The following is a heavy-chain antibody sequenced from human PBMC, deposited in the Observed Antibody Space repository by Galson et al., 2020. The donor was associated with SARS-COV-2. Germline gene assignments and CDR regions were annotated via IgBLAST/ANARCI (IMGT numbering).Heavy chain of an antibody. Sequence: GGSLRLSCSASGFTFSSYAMSWVRQAPGKGLEWVSGISGGGGSTFYADSVKGRFTISRDNSKTTLYLQVNSLRAEDRAVYYCANSYTGYPDYFRNWGQGTLVTVSS. V-gene: IGHV3-23*01. J-gene: IGHJ4*02. CDR1: GFTFSSYA. CDR2: ISGGGGST. CDR3: ANSYTGYPDYFRN. D-gene: IGHD3-9*01.